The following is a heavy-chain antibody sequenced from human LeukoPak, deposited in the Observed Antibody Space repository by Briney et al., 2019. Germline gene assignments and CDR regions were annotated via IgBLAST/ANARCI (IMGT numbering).Heavy chain of an antibody. CDR2: ISGSGGST. Sequence: GGSLRLSCAASGFTFSSYAMSWVRQAPGKGLEWVSAISGSGGSTYYADSVKGRFTISRDNSKNTLYLQMNSLRAEDTAVYYCAKDRWDRRYYYDSSGYYPFDYWGQGTLVTVSS. V-gene: IGHV3-23*01. J-gene: IGHJ4*02. D-gene: IGHD3-22*01. CDR1: GFTFSSYA. CDR3: AKDRWDRRYYYDSSGYYPFDY.